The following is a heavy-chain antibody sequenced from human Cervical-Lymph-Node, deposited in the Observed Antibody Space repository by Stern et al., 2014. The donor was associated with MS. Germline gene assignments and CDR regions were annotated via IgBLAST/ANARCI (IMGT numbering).Heavy chain of an antibody. V-gene: IGHV1-69*01. J-gene: IGHJ6*02. CDR1: GDTSNTDA. CDR2: MIPVFGAP. Sequence: QVQLVQSGAEVQKPGSSVRVSCKASGDTSNTDAVHWVRQAPGQGLEWMGGMIPVFGAPVYPQRFKARVSIAADESAATNYMELSSLTSDDTAVYYCARGASSAAWYKHGVHVWGQGTTVTVSS. D-gene: IGHD1-14*01. CDR3: ARGASSAAWYKHGVHV.